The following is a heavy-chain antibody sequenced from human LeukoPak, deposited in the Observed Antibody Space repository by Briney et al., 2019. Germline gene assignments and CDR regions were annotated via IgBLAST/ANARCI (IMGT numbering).Heavy chain of an antibody. CDR1: GFPFSSYA. CDR2: ISGSGAST. V-gene: IGHV3-23*01. CDR3: AREPYGDYRGFDY. Sequence: PGGSLRLSCAASGFPFSSYAMSWVRQAPGKGLEWVSAISGSGASTFYADSVKGRFTISRDNSKNTLYLQMNSLRAEDTAVYYCAREPYGDYRGFDYWGQGTLVTVSS. J-gene: IGHJ4*02. D-gene: IGHD4-17*01.